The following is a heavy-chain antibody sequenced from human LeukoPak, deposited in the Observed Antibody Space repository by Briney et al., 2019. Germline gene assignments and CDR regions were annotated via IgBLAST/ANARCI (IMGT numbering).Heavy chain of an antibody. Sequence: ASVKVSCKASGYTFTGYYMHRVRQAPGQGLEWMGWINPNSGGTNYAQKFQGRVTMTRDTSISTACMELSRLRSDDTAVYYCARISEVCYDSSGYYCTYSDYWGQGTLVTVSS. D-gene: IGHD3-22*01. CDR1: GYTFTGYY. CDR3: ARISEVCYDSSGYYCTYSDY. CDR2: INPNSGGT. V-gene: IGHV1-2*02. J-gene: IGHJ4*02.